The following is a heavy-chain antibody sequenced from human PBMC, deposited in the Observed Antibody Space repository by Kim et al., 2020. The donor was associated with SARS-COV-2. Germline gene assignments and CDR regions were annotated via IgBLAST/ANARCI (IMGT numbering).Heavy chain of an antibody. D-gene: IGHD4-17*01. CDR3: AKDTRDGRWAREFDY. CDR1: GFTFGDYA. Sequence: SLRLSCAASGFTFGDYAMHWVRQAPGKGLEWVSGISWNSGSIGYADSVKGRFTISRDNAKNSLYLQMNSLRAEDTALYYCAKDTRDGRWAREFDYWGQGTLVTVSS. V-gene: IGHV3-9*01. CDR2: ISWNSGSI. J-gene: IGHJ4*02.